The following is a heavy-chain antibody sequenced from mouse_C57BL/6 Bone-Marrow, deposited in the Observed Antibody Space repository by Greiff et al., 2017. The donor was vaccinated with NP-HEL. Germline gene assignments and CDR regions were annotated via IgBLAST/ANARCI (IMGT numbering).Heavy chain of an antibody. J-gene: IGHJ2*01. V-gene: IGHV5-16*01. Sequence: VKLVESEGGLVQPGSSMKLSCTASGFTFSDYYMAWVRQVPEKGLEWVANINYDGSSTYYLDSLKSRFIISRDNAKNILYLQMSSLKSEDTATYYCARAPTTVGFDYWGQGTTLTVSS. CDR1: GFTFSDYY. CDR2: INYDGSST. D-gene: IGHD1-1*01. CDR3: ARAPTTVGFDY.